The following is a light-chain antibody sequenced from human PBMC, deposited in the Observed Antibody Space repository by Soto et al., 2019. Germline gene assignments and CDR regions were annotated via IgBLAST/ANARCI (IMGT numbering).Light chain of an antibody. CDR3: QHFGSSPGYT. Sequence: EIVLTQSPGTLFLSPGERATLSCRASQSVSSSSLAWYQQKPGQAPRLLIYGASRRATGIPDRFSGSGSGTDFTLTISRLEPEDFAVYFCQHFGSSPGYTFGQGTKLQIK. CDR2: GAS. V-gene: IGKV3-20*01. CDR1: QSVSSSS. J-gene: IGKJ2*01.